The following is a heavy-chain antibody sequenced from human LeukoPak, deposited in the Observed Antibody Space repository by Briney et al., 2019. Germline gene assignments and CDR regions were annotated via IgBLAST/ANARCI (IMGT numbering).Heavy chain of an antibody. CDR1: GGSISSYY. V-gene: IGHV4-59*01. CDR2: IYYSGST. J-gene: IGHJ3*02. Sequence: PSETLSLTCTVSGGSISSYYWSWIRQPPGKGLEWIGYIYYSGSTNYNPSLKSRVTISVDTSKNQFSLKLSSVTAADTAVYYCARDPSALGPAFDIWGQGTMVTVSS. CDR3: ARDPSALGPAFDI.